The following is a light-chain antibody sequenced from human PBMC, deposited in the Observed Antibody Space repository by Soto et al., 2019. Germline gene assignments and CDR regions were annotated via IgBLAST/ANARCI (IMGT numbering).Light chain of an antibody. CDR1: QSVSSY. J-gene: IGKJ1*01. V-gene: IGKV3-20*01. Sequence: EIVLTQSPVTLSLSPGERATLSCRASQSVSSYLAWYQQKPGQAPRLLIYGASSRATDIPDRFSGTGSGTDFTLTISRLEPEDFAVYYCQLYSSSLWTFGQGTKVDIK. CDR2: GAS. CDR3: QLYSSSLWT.